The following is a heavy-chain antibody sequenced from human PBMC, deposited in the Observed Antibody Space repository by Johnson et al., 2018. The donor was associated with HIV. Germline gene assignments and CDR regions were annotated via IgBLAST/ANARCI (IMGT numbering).Heavy chain of an antibody. D-gene: IGHD2-15*01. V-gene: IGHV3-30-3*01. J-gene: IGHJ3*02. CDR3: ARERYGSQAIDGFDI. Sequence: QVQLVESGGGVVQPGRSLRLSCAASGFTFSRYAMHWVRQAPGKGLEWVAVISYHGSNKYYADSVKGRFTISRDNSKNTLYLQMNSLRAEDTAVYYCARERYGSQAIDGFDIWGQGTMVTVSS. CDR1: GFTFSRYA. CDR2: ISYHGSNK.